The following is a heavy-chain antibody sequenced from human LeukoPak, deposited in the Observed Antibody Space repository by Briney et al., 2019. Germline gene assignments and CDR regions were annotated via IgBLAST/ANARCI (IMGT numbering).Heavy chain of an antibody. V-gene: IGHV6-1*01. CDR3: ARHIAAAGSMDV. Sequence: SQTLSLTCAISGDSVSSNSAAWNWIRQSPSRGLEWLGRTYYRSKWYNDYAVSVKSRITINPDTSKNQFSLHLNSVTPEGTAVYYCARHIAAAGSMDVWGQGTTVTVSS. CDR2: TYYRSKWYN. CDR1: GDSVSSNSAA. J-gene: IGHJ6*02. D-gene: IGHD6-13*01.